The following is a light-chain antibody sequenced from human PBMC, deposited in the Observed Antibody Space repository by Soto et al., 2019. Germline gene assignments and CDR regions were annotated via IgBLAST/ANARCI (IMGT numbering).Light chain of an antibody. CDR2: GAS. J-gene: IGKJ3*01. CDR3: QKYDRAPFT. V-gene: IGKV1-27*01. CDR1: QGISNY. Sequence: DIQMTQSPSSLSAYLGDRVTITCRASQGISNYLAWYQQKPGRLPKLLLFGASTLQSGVPARFSGSGSGTLFTLTINGLLPEDVAIYYCQKYDRAPFTFGPGTKVDFK.